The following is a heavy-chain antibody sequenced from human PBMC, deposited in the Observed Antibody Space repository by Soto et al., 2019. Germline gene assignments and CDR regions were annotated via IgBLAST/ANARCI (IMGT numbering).Heavy chain of an antibody. V-gene: IGHV1-46*03. D-gene: IGHD6-19*01. CDR2: INPSGGST. J-gene: IGHJ4*03. CDR1: GYTFTSCY. Sequence: GASVKVSSKACGYTFTSCYMRWVRQAPGQGLEWMGIINPSGGSTSYAQKFQGRVTMTRDTSTSTVYMELSSLRSEDTAVYYCARDYEQWLGDYWGQGTMVTVSS. CDR3: ARDYEQWLGDY.